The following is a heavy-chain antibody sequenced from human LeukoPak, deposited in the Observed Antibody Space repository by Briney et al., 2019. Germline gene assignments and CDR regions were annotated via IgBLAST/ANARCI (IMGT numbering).Heavy chain of an antibody. V-gene: IGHV4-39*01. CDR2: IYYSGST. D-gene: IGHD1-26*01. CDR1: GGSISSSSYY. Sequence: PSETLSLTCTVSGGSISSSSYYWGWIRQPPGKGLEWIGSIYYSGSTYYNPSLKSRVTISVDTSKNQFSLKLRSVTAADTAVYYCARVVGATSPIFDYWGQGTLVTVSS. CDR3: ARVVGATSPIFDY. J-gene: IGHJ4*02.